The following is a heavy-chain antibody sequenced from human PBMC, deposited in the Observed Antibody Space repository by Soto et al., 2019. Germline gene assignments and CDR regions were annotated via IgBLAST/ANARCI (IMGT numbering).Heavy chain of an antibody. D-gene: IGHD3-22*01. Sequence: GGSLRLSCAASGFTFSSYATSWVRQAPGKVLEWVSAISGSGGSTYYAGSVKGRFTISRDNSKNTRYLQMNSLRAEDTAVYYCAKDSATYYYDSSGYYYDYWGQGTLVTVSS. CDR2: ISGSGGST. J-gene: IGHJ4*02. V-gene: IGHV3-23*01. CDR3: AKDSATYYYDSSGYYYDY. CDR1: GFTFSSYA.